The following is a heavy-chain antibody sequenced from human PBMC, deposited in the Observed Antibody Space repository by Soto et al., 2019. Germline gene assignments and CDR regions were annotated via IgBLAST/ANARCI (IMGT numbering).Heavy chain of an antibody. CDR1: GGSFSGYY. J-gene: IGHJ5*02. D-gene: IGHD2-15*01. CDR3: ARGGRYCSGGSCYGSVGWFDP. CDR2: INHSGST. V-gene: IGHV4-34*01. Sequence: QVQLQQWGAGLLKPSETLSLTCAVYGGSFSGYYWSWIRQPPGKGLEWIGEINHSGSTNYNPSLKSRVTISVDTSKNQFSLKLSSVTAADTAVYYCARGGRYCSGGSCYGSVGWFDPWGQGTLVTVSS.